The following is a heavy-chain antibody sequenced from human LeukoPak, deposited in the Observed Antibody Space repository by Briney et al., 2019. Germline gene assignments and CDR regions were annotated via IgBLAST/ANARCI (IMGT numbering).Heavy chain of an antibody. D-gene: IGHD4-23*01. CDR2: IYYSGST. CDR3: AKAERFSGNSRWFDP. CDR1: GGSISSGGYY. Sequence: SQTLSLTCTVSGGSISSGGYYWRWSRQHPGKGLEWIEYIYYSGSTYYNPSLKSRVTISVDTSKNQFSLKLSSVNDAETAVYFCAKAERFSGNSRWFDPWGQGTLVTVSS. J-gene: IGHJ5*02. V-gene: IGHV4-31*03.